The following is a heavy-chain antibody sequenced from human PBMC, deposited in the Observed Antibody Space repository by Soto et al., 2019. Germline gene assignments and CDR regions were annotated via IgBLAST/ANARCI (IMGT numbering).Heavy chain of an antibody. D-gene: IGHD3-10*01. CDR3: AKRYGSGSYRDFNSYYGMDI. CDR1: RFTFRNYG. Sequence: GGSLRLSCAASRFTFRNYGMSWVRQGPGKGLEWVSGISPTGEQRFYVDSVKGRFFISRDNSQNTLSLEMSNLRADDTAVYYCAKRYGSGSYRDFNSYYGMDIWGQGTSVTVSS. CDR2: ISPTGEQR. V-gene: IGHV3-23*01. J-gene: IGHJ6*02.